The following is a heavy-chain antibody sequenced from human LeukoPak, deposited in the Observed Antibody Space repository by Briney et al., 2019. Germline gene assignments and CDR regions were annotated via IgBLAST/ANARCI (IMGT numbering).Heavy chain of an antibody. D-gene: IGHD1-26*01. Sequence: PSETLSLTCTVSGGSISSYYWSWIRQPPGKGLEWIGYISYSGSTNYNPSLKGRVTTSVDTSKNQFSLKLNSVTAADTAVYFCARAGGSYYFDPWGQRTLVTVSS. V-gene: IGHV4-59*08. CDR1: GGSISSYY. J-gene: IGHJ5*02. CDR2: ISYSGST. CDR3: ARAGGSYYFDP.